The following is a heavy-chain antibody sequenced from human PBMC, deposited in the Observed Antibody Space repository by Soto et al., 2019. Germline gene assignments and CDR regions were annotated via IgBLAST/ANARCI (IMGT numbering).Heavy chain of an antibody. CDR3: ARFRLAPDAFDI. V-gene: IGHV4-59*01. CDR1: HGSMTNYY. Sequence: SETLSLTCTVSHGSMTNYYWSWIRQPPGKGLEWIGYISHSGSTNDNPSLKSRVTISVDTSKNQFSLKLSSLTAADTAVYYCARFRLAPDAFDIWGQVTIVTVSS. D-gene: IGHD5-12*01. J-gene: IGHJ3*02. CDR2: ISHSGST.